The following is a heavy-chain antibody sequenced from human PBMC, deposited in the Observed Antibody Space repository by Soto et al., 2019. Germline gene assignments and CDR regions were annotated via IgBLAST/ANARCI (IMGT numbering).Heavy chain of an antibody. D-gene: IGHD1-26*01. CDR3: AKLDAVGLVGATIDY. Sequence: EVQLLESGGGLVQPGGSLRLSCAASGFTFSNYAMTWVRQAPGKGLEWVSVISGSGGSTYYANSVKGQFTISRDNSKNTLSLQMGSLRAEDTAVYYCAKLDAVGLVGATIDYWGQGTLVTVSS. J-gene: IGHJ4*02. CDR1: GFTFSNYA. V-gene: IGHV3-23*01. CDR2: ISGSGGST.